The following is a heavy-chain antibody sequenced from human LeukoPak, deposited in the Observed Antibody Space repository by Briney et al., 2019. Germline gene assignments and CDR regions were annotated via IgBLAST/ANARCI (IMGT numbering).Heavy chain of an antibody. CDR2: SESKVDGGTP. D-gene: IGHD6-19*01. Sequence: GGSLRLSCAASGFTFSSSAMSWVRQALGKGLEWVGHSESKVDGGTPDYAAPVKGRFIISRDDSRSTLYLQMNSLKTEDTAVYYCTTHRDYSSGFNFDYWGQGALVTVSS. CDR3: TTHRDYSSGFNFDY. V-gene: IGHV3-15*04. CDR1: GFTFSSSA. J-gene: IGHJ4*02.